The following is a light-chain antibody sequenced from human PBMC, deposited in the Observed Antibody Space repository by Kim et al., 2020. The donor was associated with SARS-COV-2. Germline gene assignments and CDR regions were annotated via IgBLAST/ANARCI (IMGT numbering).Light chain of an antibody. V-gene: IGLV1-44*01. J-gene: IGLJ3*02. CDR3: AAWDDSLNGPV. CDR2: SSN. Sequence: GQGASITCSGRHSTIGTNAVTWYHHLPGAAPKLLIYSSNQRPSGVPDRFSGSKSGTSASLAISGLQSEDEADYYCAAWDDSLNGPVFGGGTQLTVL. CDR1: HSTIGTNA.